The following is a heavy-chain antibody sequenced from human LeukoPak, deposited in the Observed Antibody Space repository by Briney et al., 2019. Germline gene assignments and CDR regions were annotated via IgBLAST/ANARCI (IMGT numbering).Heavy chain of an antibody. CDR2: ISSSSSYI. J-gene: IGHJ4*02. CDR1: GFTFSSYS. D-gene: IGHD6-19*01. Sequence: GGSLRLSCAASGFTFSSYSMNWIRQAPGKGLEWVSSISSSSSYIYYADSVKGRFTTSRDNAKNSLYLQMNSLRAEDTAVYYCIVYSSGWQWGQGTLVTVSS. CDR3: IVYSSGWQ. V-gene: IGHV3-21*01.